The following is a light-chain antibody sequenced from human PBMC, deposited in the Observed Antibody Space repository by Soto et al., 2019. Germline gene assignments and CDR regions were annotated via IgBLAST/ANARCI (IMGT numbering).Light chain of an antibody. CDR2: HAS. V-gene: IGKV3-20*01. CDR3: LQYGTPPYT. J-gene: IGKJ2*01. CDR1: QSVRANY. Sequence: EIVLTQSPGTLSLSPWERATLSCRASQSVRANYVAWYQQKPGQAPRVLIYHASSGATGIPDRFSGSGSGTDFTLAISRLEPEDFAVYYCLQYGTPPYTFGQGTRLEIK.